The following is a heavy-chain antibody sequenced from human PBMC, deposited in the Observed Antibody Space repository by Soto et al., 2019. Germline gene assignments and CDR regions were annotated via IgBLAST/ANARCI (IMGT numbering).Heavy chain of an antibody. D-gene: IGHD1-26*01. Sequence: QVQLVESGGGVVQPGRSLSLSCEASGFTFSHYAMHWVRQAPGKGLEWVALMSYDGSNEYYADSVKGRFTISRDNSKNTLYLQMNSLRAEDTAVYYCAKDGSHNFDYWGQGTLVTVSS. J-gene: IGHJ4*02. V-gene: IGHV3-30*18. CDR2: MSYDGSNE. CDR3: AKDGSHNFDY. CDR1: GFTFSHYA.